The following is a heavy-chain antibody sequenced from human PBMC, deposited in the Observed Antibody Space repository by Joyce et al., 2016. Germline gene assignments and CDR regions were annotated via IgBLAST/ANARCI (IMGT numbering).Heavy chain of an antibody. V-gene: IGHV3-48*03. J-gene: IGHJ4*02. CDR1: GFTFSNYE. D-gene: IGHD6-19*01. Sequence: EVQLVESGGGLVQPGGSLRLSCAASGFTFSNYEVNWVRQAPGKGVEGVSYISGGGSAISSADSVKGRFTISRDNAKKSLYLEMNSRRAEDTAVYYCARVGYASGWYRPFDYWGQGTLVTVSS. CDR3: ARVGYASGWYRPFDY. CDR2: ISGGGSAI.